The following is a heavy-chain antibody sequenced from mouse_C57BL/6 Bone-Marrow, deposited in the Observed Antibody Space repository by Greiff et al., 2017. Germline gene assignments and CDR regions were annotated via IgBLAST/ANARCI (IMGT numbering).Heavy chain of an antibody. D-gene: IGHD2-4*01. CDR1: GFNIKDDY. J-gene: IGHJ3*01. Sequence: EVQLQQSGAELVRPGASVKLSCTASGFNIKDDYMHWVKQRPEQGLEWIGWIDPENGDTEYASKFQGKATITADTSSNTAYLQLSSLTSGDTAVYYCTTLYYYLWFAYGGQGSRVTVSA. CDR3: TTLYYYLWFAY. CDR2: IDPENGDT. V-gene: IGHV14-4*01.